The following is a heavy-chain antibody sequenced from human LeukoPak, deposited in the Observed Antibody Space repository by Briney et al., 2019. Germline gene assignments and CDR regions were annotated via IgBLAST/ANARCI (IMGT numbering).Heavy chain of an antibody. J-gene: IGHJ3*02. CDR1: GYSFTSYW. CDR2: IYPGDSDT. V-gene: IGHV5-51*01. CDR3: ARGALLWFGETNHDAFDI. Sequence: GSLKISCKGSGYSFTSYWIGWVRQMPGKGLEWMGIIYPGDSDTRYSPSFQGQVTISADKSISTAYLQWSSLKASDTAMYYCARGALLWFGETNHDAFDIWGQGTMVTVSS. D-gene: IGHD3-10*01.